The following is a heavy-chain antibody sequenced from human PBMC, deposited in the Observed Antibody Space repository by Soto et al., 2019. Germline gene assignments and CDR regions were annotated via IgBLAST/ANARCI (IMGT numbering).Heavy chain of an antibody. Sequence: SVKVSCKASGFTFTSSAVQWVRQARGQRLEWIGWIVVGSGNTNYAQKFQERVTITRDMSTSTAYMELSSLRSEDTAVYYCAADSLYYYDSSGYHPPTYWGQGTLVTVSS. CDR1: GFTFTSSA. J-gene: IGHJ4*02. CDR3: AADSLYYYDSSGYHPPTY. CDR2: IVVGSGNT. D-gene: IGHD3-22*01. V-gene: IGHV1-58*01.